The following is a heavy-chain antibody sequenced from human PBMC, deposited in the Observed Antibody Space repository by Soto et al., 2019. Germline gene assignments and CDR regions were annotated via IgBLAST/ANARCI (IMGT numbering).Heavy chain of an antibody. CDR3: ARTPLYYDSGGYYWYFDY. J-gene: IGHJ4*02. CDR2: IYPGDSGT. Sequence: GESLKISCKGSGYTFTNYWIGWVRQMPGKGLEWMAIIYPGDSGTRYSPAFQGQVTISADKSISTAYLQWSSLKASDTAMYYCARTPLYYDSGGYYWYFDYWGQGTLVTVSS. CDR1: GYTFTNYW. V-gene: IGHV5-51*01. D-gene: IGHD3-22*01.